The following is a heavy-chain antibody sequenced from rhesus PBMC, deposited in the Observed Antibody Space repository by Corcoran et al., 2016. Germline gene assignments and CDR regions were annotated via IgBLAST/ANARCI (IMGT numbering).Heavy chain of an antibody. CDR2: INPTNVNT. V-gene: IGHV1S9*01. Sequence: QVQLVQSGAEVKKPGASVKLSCTASGYTFTSYYINWVRKAHGQVLEWIEWINPTNVNTGNAQKFQGRVTLTSDTSTSTAYMELSSLRSEDSAVYYCTRVLYSSWSPFDYWGQGVLVTVSS. CDR3: TRVLYSSWSPFDY. J-gene: IGHJ4*01. D-gene: IGHD6-13*01. CDR1: GYTFTSYY.